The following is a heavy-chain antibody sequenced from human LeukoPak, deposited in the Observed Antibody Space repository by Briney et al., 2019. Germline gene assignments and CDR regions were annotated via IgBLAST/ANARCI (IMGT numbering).Heavy chain of an antibody. CDR3: ARVRGYDFWSGYFDY. V-gene: IGHV3-11*01. D-gene: IGHD3-3*01. CDR1: GFTFSDYY. J-gene: IGHJ4*02. CDR2: ISSSGSTI. Sequence: GGSLRLSCAASGFTFSDYYMSWIRQAPGKGLEWVSYISSSGSTIYYADSVKGRFTISRDNAKNSLYLQMNSLRAENTAVYYCARVRGYDFWSGYFDYWGQGTLVTVSS.